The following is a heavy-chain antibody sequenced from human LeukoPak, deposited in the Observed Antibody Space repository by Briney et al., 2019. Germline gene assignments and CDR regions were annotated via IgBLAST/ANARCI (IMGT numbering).Heavy chain of an antibody. CDR3: ARVMVRGVNPFDP. CDR1: GFTFSSYE. J-gene: IGHJ5*02. CDR2: ISSSGSTI. Sequence: GGSLRLSCAASGFTFSSYEMNWVRQAPGKGLEWVSYISSSGSTIYYADSVKGRFTISRDNAKNSLYLQMNSLRAEDTAVYYCARVMVRGVNPFDPWGQGTLVTVSS. D-gene: IGHD3-10*01. V-gene: IGHV3-48*03.